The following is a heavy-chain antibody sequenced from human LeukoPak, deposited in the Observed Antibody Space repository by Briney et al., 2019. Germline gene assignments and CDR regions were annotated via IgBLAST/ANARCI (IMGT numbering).Heavy chain of an antibody. J-gene: IGHJ5*02. D-gene: IGHD3-10*01. CDR2: INPNSGGT. Sequence: ASVKVSCKASGYTFTGYYMHWVRQAPGQGLEWMGWINPNSGGTNYAQKFQGRVTMTRDTSISTAYMELSRLRSDDTAVYYCARDGITMVQGVRGKNWFDPWGQGTLVTVSS. CDR3: ARDGITMVQGVRGKNWFDP. CDR1: GYTFTGYY. V-gene: IGHV1-2*02.